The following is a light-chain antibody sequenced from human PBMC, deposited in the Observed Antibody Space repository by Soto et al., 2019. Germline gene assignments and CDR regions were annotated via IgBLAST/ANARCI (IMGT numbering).Light chain of an antibody. V-gene: IGKV2-28*01. Sequence: DIVLTQTPPSLPVTPGEPASISCRSSQSLLHSNGYNYLDWYLQKPGQSPQLLIYLGSNRGSGVPDSFSGSGSGTDFTLKISRVEAEDVGIYYCMQALQAPSFGQGTKVEIK. CDR3: MQALQAPS. CDR1: QSLLHSNGYNY. J-gene: IGKJ1*01. CDR2: LGS.